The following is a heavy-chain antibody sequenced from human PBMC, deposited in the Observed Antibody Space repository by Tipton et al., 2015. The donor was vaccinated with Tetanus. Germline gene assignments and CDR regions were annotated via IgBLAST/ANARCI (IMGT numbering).Heavy chain of an antibody. D-gene: IGHD2-21*01. CDR3: ARHVHGSGALVAGERYYYYGMDV. CDR1: GATVSRSNYH. Sequence: TLSLTCTVSGATVSRSNYHWGWIRQPPGKGLEWIGSISYSGSTYYNPSLKSRVAMSVDTTKNQFSLKLRSVTATDTATYYCARHVHGSGALVAGERYYYYGMDVWGQGTPVTVSS. V-gene: IGHV4-39*01. CDR2: ISYSGST. J-gene: IGHJ6*02.